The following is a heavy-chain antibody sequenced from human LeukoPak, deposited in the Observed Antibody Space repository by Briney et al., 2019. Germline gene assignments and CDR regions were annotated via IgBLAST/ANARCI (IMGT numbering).Heavy chain of an antibody. CDR1: GYTFTTYW. CDR2: IYPGDSDT. CDR3: ARRGPDSEWLDP. Sequence: GESLKISCKTSGYTFTTYWIGWVRQMPGKGLEWMGIIYPGDSDTRYSPSFQGQVTISADKSTSTAYLQWRSLKASDTAIYYCARRGPDSEWLDPWGQGTLVTVSS. J-gene: IGHJ5*02. D-gene: IGHD1-14*01. V-gene: IGHV5-51*01.